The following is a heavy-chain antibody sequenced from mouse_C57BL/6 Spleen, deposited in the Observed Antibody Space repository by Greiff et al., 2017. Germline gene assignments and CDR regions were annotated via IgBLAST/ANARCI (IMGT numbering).Heavy chain of an antibody. CDR3: ARGDSSGYVRYYYAMDY. J-gene: IGHJ4*01. CDR2: ISSGSSTL. D-gene: IGHD3-2*02. V-gene: IGHV5-17*01. CDR1: GFTFSDYG. Sequence: VQLKESGGGLVKPGGSLKLSCAASGFTFSDYGMHWVRQAPEKGLEWVAYISSGSSTLYYADTVKGRFTISRDNAKNTLFLQMTSLRSEDTAMYYCARGDSSGYVRYYYAMDYWGQGTSVTVSS.